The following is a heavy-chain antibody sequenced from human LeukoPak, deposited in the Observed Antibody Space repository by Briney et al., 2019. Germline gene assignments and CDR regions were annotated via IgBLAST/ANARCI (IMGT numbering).Heavy chain of an antibody. V-gene: IGHV3-48*03. CDR1: GFAFSTYE. J-gene: IGHJ5*02. Sequence: GGSLRLSCAASGFAFSTYEMSWVRQAPGKGQEWIADITISGHTKNYADSVKGRFTISRDNARSSLYLQMNSLRVEDTGVFYCARGDPHADLWGQGTLVTVSS. CDR2: ITISGHTK. CDR3: ARGDPHADL.